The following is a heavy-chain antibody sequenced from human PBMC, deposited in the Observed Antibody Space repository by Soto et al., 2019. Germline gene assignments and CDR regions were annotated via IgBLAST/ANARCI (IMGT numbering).Heavy chain of an antibody. V-gene: IGHV3-30-3*01. CDR2: ISYDESNK. J-gene: IGHJ4*02. D-gene: IGHD5-18*01. CDR1: GFTFSSYA. Sequence: QVQLVQSGGGVVQPGRSLRLSGAASGFTFSSYAMHWVRQAPGKGLEWVAVISYDESNKYYADSVKGRFTISRDNSKNPLYLQMNSLRAEDTAVYYCARDNGYGYFYFDYWGRGTLV. CDR3: ARDNGYGYFYFDY.